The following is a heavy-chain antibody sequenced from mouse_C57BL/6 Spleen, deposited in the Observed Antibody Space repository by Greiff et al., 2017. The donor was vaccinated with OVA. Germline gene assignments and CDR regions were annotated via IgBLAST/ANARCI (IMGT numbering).Heavy chain of an antibody. Sequence: VQLVESGPGLVQPSQSLSITCTVSGFSLTSYGVHWVRQSPGKGLEWLGVIWSGGSTDYNAAFISRLSISKDNSKRQVFFKMNSLQADDTAIYYCARNRVGRNYAMDYWGQGTSVTVSS. CDR1: GFSLTSYG. V-gene: IGHV2-2*01. CDR2: IWSGGST. D-gene: IGHD4-1*01. CDR3: ARNRVGRNYAMDY. J-gene: IGHJ4*01.